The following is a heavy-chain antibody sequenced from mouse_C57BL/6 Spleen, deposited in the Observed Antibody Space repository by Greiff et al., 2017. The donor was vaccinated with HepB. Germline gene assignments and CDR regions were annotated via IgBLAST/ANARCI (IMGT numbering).Heavy chain of an antibody. CDR1: GFTFSDYG. J-gene: IGHJ1*03. Sequence: DVQLVESGGGLVKPGGSLKLSCAASGFTFSDYGMHWVRQAPEKGLEWVAYISSGSSTIYYADTVKGRFTISRDNAKNTLFLQMTSLRSEDTAMYYCAREDDGYYYWYFDVWGTGTTVTVSS. CDR3: AREDDGYYYWYFDV. CDR2: ISSGSSTI. V-gene: IGHV5-17*01. D-gene: IGHD2-3*01.